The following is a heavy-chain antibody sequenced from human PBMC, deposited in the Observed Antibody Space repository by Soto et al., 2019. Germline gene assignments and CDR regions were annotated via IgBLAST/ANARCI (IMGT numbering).Heavy chain of an antibody. CDR1: GGSITNYY. CDR2: IQYNGYS. D-gene: IGHD3-10*01. CDR3: ARHGFGSLHGLVDV. V-gene: IGHV4-59*08. Sequence: QVQLQESGPGLVKPSETLSLTCTVSGGSITNYYCSWFRQPSGKGLEWIGYIQYNGYSAYNLSLKRRVTMSMDTSKTQFSLMLESVTATDTAVYYCARHGFGSLHGLVDVGGQGTTVIVSS. J-gene: IGHJ6*02.